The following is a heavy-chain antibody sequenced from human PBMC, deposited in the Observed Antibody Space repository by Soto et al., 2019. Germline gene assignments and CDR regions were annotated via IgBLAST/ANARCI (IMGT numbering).Heavy chain of an antibody. D-gene: IGHD3-16*02. V-gene: IGHV3-23*01. J-gene: IGHJ4*02. CDR1: GFTSSSYA. CDR2: ISGSGGST. Sequence: PGGSLRLSCAASGFTSSSYAMSWVRQAPGKGLEWVSAISGSGGSTYYADSVKGRFTISRDNSKNTLYLQMNSLRAEDTAVYYCVTSLYDYVWGSYRYKPLDYWGQGTLVTVSS. CDR3: VTSLYDYVWGSYRYKPLDY.